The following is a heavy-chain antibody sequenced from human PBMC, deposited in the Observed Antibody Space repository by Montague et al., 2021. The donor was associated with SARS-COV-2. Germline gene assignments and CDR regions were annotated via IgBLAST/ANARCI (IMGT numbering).Heavy chain of an antibody. J-gene: IGHJ5*02. CDR2: ISHSADT. D-gene: IGHD3-10*01. CDR1: RGSFSDYY. V-gene: IGHV4-34*01. Sequence: SETLSLTCAVYRGSFSDYYWTWIRQSPEKGLEWIGEISHSADTNYNPSLNSRVSMSMDTSNNQFSLRLDSVAAADTAVYYCARDPPVDRARRTGAWIGPWGQGIPVTFSS. CDR3: ARDPPVDRARRTGAWIGP.